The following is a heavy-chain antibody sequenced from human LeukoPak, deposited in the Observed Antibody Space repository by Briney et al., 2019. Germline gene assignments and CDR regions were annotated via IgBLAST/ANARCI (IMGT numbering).Heavy chain of an antibody. CDR3: ARDRAYCSGTNCCYYYMDV. D-gene: IGHD2-2*01. J-gene: IGHJ6*03. CDR2: IYYSGSA. V-gene: IGHV4-59*01. CDR1: GASINKDY. Sequence: SETLSLTCTVSGASINKDYWAWIRQPPGKGLEWIGNIYYSGSANHNPSLKSRVTISRDTSKNQFSLKLTSVTTADTAVYYCARDRAYCSGTNCCYYYMDVWGKGTTVTVSS.